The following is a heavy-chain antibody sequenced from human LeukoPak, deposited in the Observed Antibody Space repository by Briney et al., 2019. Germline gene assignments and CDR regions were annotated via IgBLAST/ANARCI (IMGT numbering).Heavy chain of an antibody. V-gene: IGHV3-23*01. J-gene: IGHJ4*02. Sequence: GGSLRLSCVASGFTFSSYALSWVRQAPGKGLDCVSVLSGSDGYTYYADSVKGRFTISRDNSKNPLYMQMNSLRAEDTAIYYCEKQDTSMDYFDYWGRGTLVSVSS. CDR2: LSGSDGYT. CDR1: GFTFSSYA. CDR3: EKQDTSMDYFDY. D-gene: IGHD5-18*01.